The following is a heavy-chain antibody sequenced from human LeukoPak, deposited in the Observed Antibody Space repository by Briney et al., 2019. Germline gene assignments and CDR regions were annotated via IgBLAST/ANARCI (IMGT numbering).Heavy chain of an antibody. V-gene: IGHV1-58*02. J-gene: IGHJ4*02. CDR3: AAETSYVWGSSDFDY. Sequence: TSVNVSCKASGFTFTSSAMQWVRQARGQRLDWIGWIVVGSGNTNYAQKFQERVTITSDMSTSTAYMELSSLRSEDTAVYYCAAETSYVWGSSDFDYWGQGTLVTVSS. CDR1: GFTFTSSA. D-gene: IGHD3-16*01. CDR2: IVVGSGNT.